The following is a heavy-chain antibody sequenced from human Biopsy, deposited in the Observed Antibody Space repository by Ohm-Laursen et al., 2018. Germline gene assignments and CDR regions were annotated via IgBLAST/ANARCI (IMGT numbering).Heavy chain of an antibody. CDR2: IYNSGST. D-gene: IGHD6-19*01. CDR1: GGSISSHY. CDR3: ARGQDSSYLAYGMDV. J-gene: IGHJ6*02. Sequence: GTLSLTWTVSGGSISSHYWSWIRQPPGKGLEWIGYIYNSGSTKYNSSLKSRVTISVDTSKNQFSLTVRSVTAADTAMYYCARGQDSSYLAYGMDVWGQGTTVTVSS. V-gene: IGHV4-59*11.